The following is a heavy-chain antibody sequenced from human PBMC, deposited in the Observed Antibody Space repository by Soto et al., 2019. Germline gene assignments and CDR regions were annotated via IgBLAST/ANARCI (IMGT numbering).Heavy chain of an antibody. CDR3: AREGGYNLENDY. CDR2: ISAYNGNT. D-gene: IGHD5-12*01. CDR1: GYTFASYA. V-gene: IGHV1-18*01. Sequence: ASVKVSCKASGYTFASYAISWMRQAPGQGLEWMGWISAYNGNTNYAQKLQGRVTMTTDTSTSTAYMELRSLRSDDTAVYYCAREGGYNLENDYWGKGTLVTVYS. J-gene: IGHJ4*02.